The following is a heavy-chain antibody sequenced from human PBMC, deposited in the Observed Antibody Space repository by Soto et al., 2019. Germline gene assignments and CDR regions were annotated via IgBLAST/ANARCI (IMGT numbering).Heavy chain of an antibody. J-gene: IGHJ4*02. CDR2: INHSGST. Sequence: PSETLSLTCAVYGGSFSGYYWSWIRQPPGKGLEWIGEINHSGSTNYNPSLKSRVTISVDTSKNQFSLKLSSVTAADTAVYYCASPRSPYSSGWFSYWGQGTLVPVSS. CDR3: ASPRSPYSSGWFSY. D-gene: IGHD6-19*01. CDR1: GGSFSGYY. V-gene: IGHV4-34*01.